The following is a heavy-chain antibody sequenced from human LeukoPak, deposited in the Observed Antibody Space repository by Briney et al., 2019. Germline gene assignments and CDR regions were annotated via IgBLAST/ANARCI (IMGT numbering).Heavy chain of an antibody. Sequence: GASVKVSCKASGYIFTTYYMHWVRQAPGQGLEWMGIINPSGGSTSYAQKFQGRVTMTRDTSTSTVYMELSSLRSEDTAVYYCARGTGDYYDSSGYYLGGSWFDPWGQGTLVTVSS. CDR2: INPSGGST. V-gene: IGHV1-46*01. CDR3: ARGTGDYYDSSGYYLGGSWFDP. D-gene: IGHD3-22*01. CDR1: GYIFTTYY. J-gene: IGHJ5*02.